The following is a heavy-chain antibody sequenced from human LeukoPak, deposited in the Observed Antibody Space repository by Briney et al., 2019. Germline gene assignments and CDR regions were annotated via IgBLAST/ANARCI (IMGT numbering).Heavy chain of an antibody. Sequence: ASVKVCCKSSGGTFSIHTVTWVRQAPGQGLRLMGGIIPTFGTPNYSQEFQSRVTITTDESTSTAYMELSSLRSEDTAVYYCARALPGYDSSGYSANYYYYYMDVWGKGTTVTVSS. J-gene: IGHJ6*03. D-gene: IGHD3-22*01. CDR3: ARALPGYDSSGYSANYYYYYMDV. CDR1: GGTFSIHT. CDR2: IIPTFGTP. V-gene: IGHV1-69*05.